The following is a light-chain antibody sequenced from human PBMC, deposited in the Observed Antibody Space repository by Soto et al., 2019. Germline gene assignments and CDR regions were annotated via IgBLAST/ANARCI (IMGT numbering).Light chain of an antibody. V-gene: IGLV3-21*02. J-gene: IGLJ2*01. CDR3: QVWDSSSDRLGV. Sequence: SYELTQPPSVSVAPGQTARITCGGSDNGSKPVHWYQQKPGQAPVLVVFDNSDRASGIPERLSGSNSGNTATLTISRVEAGDEADYYCQVWDSSSDRLGVFGGGTKLTVL. CDR2: DNS. CDR1: DNGSKP.